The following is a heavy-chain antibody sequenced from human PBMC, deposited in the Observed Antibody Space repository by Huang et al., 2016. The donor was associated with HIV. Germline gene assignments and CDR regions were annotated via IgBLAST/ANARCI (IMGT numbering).Heavy chain of an antibody. J-gene: IGHJ5*02. Sequence: QVQLVQSGAEVKKPGSSVKVSCKTSRGTFDSYGIDWVRQAPGQGLGWMGKIIPVYGTTYYAQRFQGRLTITADDSTGTAYMDLSSLTSEDTAVYYCAKEALTMAVTGVCWFDPWGQGTLVTVSS. CDR2: IIPVYGTT. D-gene: IGHD6-19*01. CDR3: AKEALTMAVTGVCWFDP. V-gene: IGHV1-69*13. CDR1: RGTFDSYG.